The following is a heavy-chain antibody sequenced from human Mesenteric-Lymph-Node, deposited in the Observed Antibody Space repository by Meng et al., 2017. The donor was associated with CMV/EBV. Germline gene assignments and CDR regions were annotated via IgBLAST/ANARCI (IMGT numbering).Heavy chain of an antibody. V-gene: IGHV4-34*01. CDR1: VWSVSGYC. Sequence: VQLHLEGSGPFNATPSQSVTCAVYVWSVSGYCCKWFRPSPEKGLEWIGEFNHNGSTTYSPSFTSRINRSLDTSTNQISLNMSSETAADTAVYYGARGSSYDILTGYFDYWGQGALVTVSS. D-gene: IGHD3-9*01. J-gene: IGHJ4*02. CDR2: FNHNGST. CDR3: ARGSSYDILTGYFDY.